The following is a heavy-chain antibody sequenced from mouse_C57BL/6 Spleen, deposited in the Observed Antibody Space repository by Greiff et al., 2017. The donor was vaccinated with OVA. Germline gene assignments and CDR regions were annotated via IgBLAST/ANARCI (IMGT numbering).Heavy chain of an antibody. J-gene: IGHJ1*03. CDR2: IYPGSGST. CDR3: ARITTVVATGYFDV. Sequence: QVQLKQPGAELVKPGASVKMSCKASGYTFTSYWITWVKQRPGQGLEWIGDIYPGSGSTNYNEKFKSKATLTVDTSSSTAYMQLSSLTSEDSAVYYGARITTVVATGYFDVWGTGTTVTVSS. CDR1: GYTFTSYW. D-gene: IGHD1-1*01. V-gene: IGHV1-55*01.